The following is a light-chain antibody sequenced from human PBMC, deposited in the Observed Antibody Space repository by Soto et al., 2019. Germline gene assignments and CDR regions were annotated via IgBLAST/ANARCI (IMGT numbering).Light chain of an antibody. CDR1: QSIDIN. Sequence: EIMLTWSPATLSVSPGERATLSCRASQSIDINLVWYQQKPGQSPRLLIFRASSRATGIPDRFSGSGSGTEFTLTISSLQSEDFAVYYCQQYHHWPPITFGQGTRLEI. V-gene: IGKV3-15*01. J-gene: IGKJ5*01. CDR3: QQYHHWPPIT. CDR2: RAS.